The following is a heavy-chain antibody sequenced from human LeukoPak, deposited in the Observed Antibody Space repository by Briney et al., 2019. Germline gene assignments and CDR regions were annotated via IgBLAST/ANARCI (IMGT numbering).Heavy chain of an antibody. V-gene: IGHV3-21*01. D-gene: IGHD4-17*01. J-gene: IGHJ6*02. CDR1: GFTFSSYS. CDR3: ARDSDDYGDYDPETDYGMDV. CDR2: ISSSSSYI. Sequence: KPGGSLRLSCAASGFTFSSYSMNWVCQAPGKGLEWVSSISSSSSYIYYADSVKGRFTISRDDAKNSLYLQMNSLRAEDTAVYYCARDSDDYGDYDPETDYGMDVWGQGTTVTVSS.